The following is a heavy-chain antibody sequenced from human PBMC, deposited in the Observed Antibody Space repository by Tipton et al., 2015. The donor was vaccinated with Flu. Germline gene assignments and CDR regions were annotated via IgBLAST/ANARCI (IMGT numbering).Heavy chain of an antibody. CDR1: GGSFSGYS. J-gene: IGHJ5*02. CDR3: ARRHYSNYVSEPKNWFDP. V-gene: IGHV4-34*01. Sequence: TLSLTCAVYGGSFSGYSCSWIRQPPGKGLEWIGEINHSGSTNYNPSLKSRVTISVDTSKNQFSLKLISVTAADTAVYYCARRHYSNYVSEPKNWFDPWGQGTLVTVSS. CDR2: INHSGST. D-gene: IGHD4-11*01.